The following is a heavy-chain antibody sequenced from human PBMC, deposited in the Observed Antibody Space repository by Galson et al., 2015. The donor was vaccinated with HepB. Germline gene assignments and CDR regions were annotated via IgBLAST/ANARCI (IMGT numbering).Heavy chain of an antibody. D-gene: IGHD6-13*01. V-gene: IGHV4-39*01. J-gene: IGHJ4*02. Sequence: SETLSLTCTVSGGSISSSSYYWGWIRQPPGKGLEWIGSIYYSGSTYYNPSLKSRVTISVDTSKNQFSLKLSSVTAADTAVYYCASSAAAGLYWGQGTLVTVSS. CDR3: ASSAAAGLY. CDR1: GGSISSSSYY. CDR2: IYYSGST.